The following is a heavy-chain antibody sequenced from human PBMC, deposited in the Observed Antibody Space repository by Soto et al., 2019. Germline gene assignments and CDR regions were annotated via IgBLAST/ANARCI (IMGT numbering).Heavy chain of an antibody. CDR3: AIVRVADSSLDH. CDR2: ISYDGSDI. CDR1: GFIFSNYG. V-gene: IGHV3-30*03. D-gene: IGHD3-10*02. J-gene: IGHJ4*02. Sequence: PGGSLRLSCVGSGFIFSNYGMHWVRQAPGKGLEWVAFISYDGSDILYADSVKGRFTIPRDDSKSTLFLHMNRPTAEDTAIYFCAIVRVADSSLDHWGQGTLVTVSS.